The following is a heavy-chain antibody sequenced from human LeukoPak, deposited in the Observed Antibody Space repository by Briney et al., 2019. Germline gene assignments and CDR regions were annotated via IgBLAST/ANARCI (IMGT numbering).Heavy chain of an antibody. J-gene: IGHJ4*02. V-gene: IGHV3-9*01. CDR1: GFTFDDYA. Sequence: GGSLRLSCAASGFTFDDYAMHWVRQAPGKGLEWVSGISWNSGSIGYADSVKGRFTISRDNAKKSLYLQMNSLRAEDTAVYYCVRDRNYYGLDYWGQGSLVTVSS. CDR2: ISWNSGSI. D-gene: IGHD3-10*01. CDR3: VRDRNYYGLDY.